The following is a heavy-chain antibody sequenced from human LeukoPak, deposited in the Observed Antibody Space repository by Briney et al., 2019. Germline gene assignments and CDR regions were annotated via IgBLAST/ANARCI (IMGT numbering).Heavy chain of an antibody. Sequence: PSETLSLTCTVSGGSISSYYWSWIRQPAGKGLEWIGRIYTSGSTNYNPSLKSRVTMSVDTSKNQFSLKLSSVTAADTAVYYCARERGDSGSYDPFMAFDIWGQGTMVTVSS. J-gene: IGHJ3*02. CDR3: ARERGDSGSYDPFMAFDI. V-gene: IGHV4-4*07. CDR2: IYTSGST. D-gene: IGHD1-26*01. CDR1: GGSISSYY.